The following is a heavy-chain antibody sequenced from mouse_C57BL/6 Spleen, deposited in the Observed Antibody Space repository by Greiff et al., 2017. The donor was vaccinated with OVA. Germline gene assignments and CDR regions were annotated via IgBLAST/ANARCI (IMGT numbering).Heavy chain of an antibody. J-gene: IGHJ4*01. D-gene: IGHD2-4*01. Sequence: QVQLQQPGAELVKPGASVTMSCKASGYTFTSYWITWVKQRPGQGLEWIGDIYPGSGSTNYNEKFKSKATLTVDTSSSTAYMQLSSLTSEDSAVYYCARRDYDEGGYAMDYWGQGTSVTVSS. V-gene: IGHV1-55*01. CDR2: IYPGSGST. CDR1: GYTFTSYW. CDR3: ARRDYDEGGYAMDY.